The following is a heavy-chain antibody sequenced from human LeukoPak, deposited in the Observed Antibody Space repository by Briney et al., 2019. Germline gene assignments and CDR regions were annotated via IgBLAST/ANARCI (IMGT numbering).Heavy chain of an antibody. CDR3: VREAGGTYAFDV. V-gene: IGHV3-74*01. D-gene: IGHD3-16*01. CDR2: IYGDGSRA. J-gene: IGHJ3*01. Sequence: GGSLRLSCAASGFTFNTYWMHWVRQGPGKGLVWVSRIYGDGSRASYADSVKGLFTISRDNAKNTLYLQMNSPRPEDTAVYFCVREAGGTYAFDVWGQGTMVTVSS. CDR1: GFTFNTYW.